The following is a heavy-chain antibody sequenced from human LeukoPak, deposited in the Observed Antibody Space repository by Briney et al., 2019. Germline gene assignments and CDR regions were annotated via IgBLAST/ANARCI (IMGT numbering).Heavy chain of an antibody. V-gene: IGHV1-2*02. CDR2: INPNSGGT. CDR3: ARDRIAARPSGGEGWFDP. J-gene: IGHJ5*02. D-gene: IGHD6-6*01. CDR1: GYTFTGYY. Sequence: GASVKVSCKASGYTFTGYYMHWVRQAPGQGLEWMGWINPNSGGTNYAQKFQGRVTMTRDTSISTAYMELSRLRSDDTAVYYCARDRIAARPSGGEGWFDPWGQGTLVTVPS.